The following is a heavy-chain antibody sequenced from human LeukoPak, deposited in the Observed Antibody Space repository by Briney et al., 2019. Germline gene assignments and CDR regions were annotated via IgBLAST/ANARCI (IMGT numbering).Heavy chain of an antibody. CDR2: IIPMSDTA. CDR3: AREDDTGRYMGDDAFDI. D-gene: IGHD1-26*01. V-gene: IGHV1-69*06. J-gene: IGHJ3*02. Sequence: SVKVSCKASGGTFKSYAISWVRQAPGQGLEWMGGIIPMSDTASYPQKFRGRLTITADIPTSTVYMELSSLRSEDTAVYYCAREDDTGRYMGDDAFDIWGQGTMVTVSS. CDR1: GGTFKSYA.